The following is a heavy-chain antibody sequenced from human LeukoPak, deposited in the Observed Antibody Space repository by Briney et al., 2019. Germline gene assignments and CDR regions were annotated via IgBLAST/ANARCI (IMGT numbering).Heavy chain of an antibody. CDR2: IWYDGTNK. V-gene: IGHV3-33*01. Sequence: PGGSLRLSCAASGFTFSSFGMHWVRQAPGKGLEWVAVIWYDGTNKYYADSAKGRFTISRDNSKNTLYLQMNSLRDEDTAVYYCARGSDTAAGLYWGQGTLVTVSS. CDR3: ARGSDTAAGLY. J-gene: IGHJ4*02. D-gene: IGHD6-13*01. CDR1: GFTFSSFG.